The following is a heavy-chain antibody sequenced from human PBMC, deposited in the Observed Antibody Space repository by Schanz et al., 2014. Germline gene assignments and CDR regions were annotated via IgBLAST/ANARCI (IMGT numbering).Heavy chain of an antibody. Sequence: EVQLLESGGGLVQPGGSLKLSCAASGLIFSNYVMSWVRQAPGKGLEWVSTIGTSGGTNYAESVKGRFTISRDNSKNTLYLRMNSLRVEDTAVYFCAKIERNEDWGQGTLVTVSS. D-gene: IGHD1-1*01. J-gene: IGHJ4*02. CDR1: GLIFSNYV. CDR2: IGTSGGT. CDR3: AKIERNED. V-gene: IGHV3-23*01.